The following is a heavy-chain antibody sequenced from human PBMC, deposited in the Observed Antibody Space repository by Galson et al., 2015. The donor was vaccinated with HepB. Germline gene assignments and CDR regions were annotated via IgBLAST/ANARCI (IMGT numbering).Heavy chain of an antibody. D-gene: IGHD2-2*01. CDR3: ARVPAAMYYYYGMDV. J-gene: IGHJ6*02. CDR1: GFTFSSYG. CDR2: ISYDGSNK. Sequence: SLRLSCAASGFTFSSYGMHWVRQAPGKGLEWVAVISYDGSNKYYADSVKGRFTISRDNSKNTLYLQMNSLRAEDTAVYYCARVPAAMYYYYGMDVWGQGTTVTVSS. V-gene: IGHV3-30*03.